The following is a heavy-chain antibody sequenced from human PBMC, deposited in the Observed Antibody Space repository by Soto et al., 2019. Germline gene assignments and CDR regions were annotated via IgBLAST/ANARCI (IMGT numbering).Heavy chain of an antibody. CDR3: AKTANGWFSAFDI. D-gene: IGHD6-19*01. Sequence: SGINWNGGSTGYADSVKGRFTISRDNAKNTLYLQMNSLRAEDTAVYYCAKTANGWFSAFDIWGQGTMVTVSS. J-gene: IGHJ3*02. CDR2: INWNGGST. V-gene: IGHV3-20*03.